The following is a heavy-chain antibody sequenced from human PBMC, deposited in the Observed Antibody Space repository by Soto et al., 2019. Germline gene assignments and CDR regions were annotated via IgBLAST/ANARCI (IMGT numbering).Heavy chain of an antibody. CDR2: IDWDDDK. J-gene: IGHJ5*02. Sequence: GSGPTLVNPTQTLTLTCTFSGFSLSTSGMCVSWIRQPPGKALEWLALIDWDDDKYYSTSLKTRLTISKDTSKNQVVLTMTNMDPVDTATYYCARNPYSGSYSSWFDPWGQGTLVTVSS. CDR1: GFSLSTSGMC. D-gene: IGHD1-26*01. CDR3: ARNPYSGSYSSWFDP. V-gene: IGHV2-70*01.